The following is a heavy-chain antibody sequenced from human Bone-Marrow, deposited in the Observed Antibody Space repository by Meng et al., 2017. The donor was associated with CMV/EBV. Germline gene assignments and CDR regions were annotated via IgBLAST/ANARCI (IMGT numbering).Heavy chain of an antibody. D-gene: IGHD3-22*01. CDR3: ASPRDSSGYYYFDY. J-gene: IGHJ4*02. CDR1: GGTFSSYA. V-gene: IGHV1-69*05. CDR2: IIPIFGTA. Sequence: SVKVSCKASGGTFSSYAISWVRQAPGQGLEWMGGIIPIFGTANYAQKFQGRVTITTDESTTTAYMELSSLRSEDTAVYYCASPRDSSGYYYFDYWGQGTLVTVSS.